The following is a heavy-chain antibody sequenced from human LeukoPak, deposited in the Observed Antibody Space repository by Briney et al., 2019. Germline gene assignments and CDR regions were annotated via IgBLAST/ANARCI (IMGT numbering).Heavy chain of an antibody. D-gene: IGHD1-26*01. CDR1: GFTFSSYW. V-gene: IGHV3-74*01. Sequence: GGSLRLSCAASGFTFSSYWMHWVRQAPGKGLVWVSRINSDGSSTSYADSVKGRFTISRDNAKNTLYLQMNSLRAEDTAAYYCARESSVGAHKAFDYWGQGTLVTVYS. CDR2: INSDGSST. CDR3: ARESSVGAHKAFDY. J-gene: IGHJ4*02.